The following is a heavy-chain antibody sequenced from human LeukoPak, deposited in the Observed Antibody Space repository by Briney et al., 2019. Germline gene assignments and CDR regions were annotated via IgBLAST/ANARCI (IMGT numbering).Heavy chain of an antibody. V-gene: IGHV4-39*01. J-gene: IGHJ4*02. CDR3: ARGLFYYDSSGYSNYFDY. D-gene: IGHD3-22*01. CDR1: GGSISSSSYY. Sequence: PSETLSLTCTVSGGSISSSSYYWGWIRQPPGKGLEWIGSIYYSGSTYYNPSLKSRVTISVDTSKNQFSLKLSSVTAADTAVYYCARGLFYYDSSGYSNYFDYWGQGTLVTVSS. CDR2: IYYSGST.